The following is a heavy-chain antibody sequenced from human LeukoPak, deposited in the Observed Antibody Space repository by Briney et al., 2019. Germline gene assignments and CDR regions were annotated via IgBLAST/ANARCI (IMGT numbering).Heavy chain of an antibody. CDR3: ATRPAYYDSSGSIARAFDI. CDR2: FDPEDGET. Sequence: ASVKVSCKVSGYTLTELSMHWVRQAPGKGLEWMGGFDPEDGETIYAQKFQGRVTMTEDTSTDTAYMELSSLRSEDTAVYYCATRPAYYDSSGSIARAFDIWGQGTMVTVSS. CDR1: GYTLTELS. D-gene: IGHD3-22*01. V-gene: IGHV1-24*01. J-gene: IGHJ3*02.